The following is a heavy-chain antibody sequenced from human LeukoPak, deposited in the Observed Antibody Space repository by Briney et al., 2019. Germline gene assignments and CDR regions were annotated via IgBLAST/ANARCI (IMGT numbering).Heavy chain of an antibody. J-gene: IGHJ4*02. CDR1: GFTFSSYW. CDR2: INHNGNVN. D-gene: IGHD3-22*01. V-gene: IGHV3-7*03. Sequence: PGGSLRLSCAASGFTFSSYWMNWARQAPGKGLEWVASINHNGNVNYYVDSVKGRFTISRDNAKNSLYLQMSNLRAEDTAVYYCARGSTYYDSSGQVPFDYWGQGTLVTVSS. CDR3: ARGSTYYDSSGQVPFDY.